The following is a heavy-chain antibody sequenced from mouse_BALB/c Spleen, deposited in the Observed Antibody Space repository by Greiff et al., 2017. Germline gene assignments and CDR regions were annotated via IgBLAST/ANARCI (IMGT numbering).Heavy chain of an antibody. CDR1: GYSFTGYF. V-gene: IGHV1-20*02. J-gene: IGHJ2*01. CDR2: INPYNGDA. D-gene: IGHD2-4*01. CDR3: ARSTMITFDY. Sequence: VQLQQSGPELVKPGASVKISCKASGYSFTGYFMNWVMQSHGKSLEWIGRINPYNGDAFYNQKFKGKATLTVDKSSSTAHMELRSLASEDSAVYYCARSTMITFDYWGQGTTLTVSS.